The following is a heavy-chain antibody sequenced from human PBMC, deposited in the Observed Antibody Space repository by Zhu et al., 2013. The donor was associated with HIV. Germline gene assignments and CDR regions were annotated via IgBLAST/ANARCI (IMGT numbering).Heavy chain of an antibody. D-gene: IGHD3-3*01. Sequence: QVQLVQSGAEVKKPGSSVKVSCKASGGTFSSYAISWVRQAPGQGLEWMGGIIPIFGTANYAQKFQGRVTITADKSTSTAYMELSSLRSEDTAVYYCARVGYDFWSGYYHGLTSNWFDPWGQGTLVTVSS. J-gene: IGHJ5*02. CDR1: GGTFSSYA. CDR2: IIPIFGTA. CDR3: ARVGYDFWSGYYHGLTSNWFDP. V-gene: IGHV1-69*06.